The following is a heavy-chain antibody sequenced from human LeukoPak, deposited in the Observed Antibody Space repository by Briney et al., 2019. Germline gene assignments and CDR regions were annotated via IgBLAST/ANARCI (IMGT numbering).Heavy chain of an antibody. CDR1: GGSISNYY. V-gene: IGHV4-59*01. CDR3: ASSNLGSLGQFDP. J-gene: IGHJ5*02. Sequence: SETLSLTCTVSGGSISNYYWSWIRQPPGKGLEWIGFIHSNGGANYNASLNSRATISRDTSRSQVSLKLTSVTAADTAVYYCASSNLGSLGQFDPWGQGTLVAVSS. CDR2: IHSNGGA. D-gene: IGHD3-10*01.